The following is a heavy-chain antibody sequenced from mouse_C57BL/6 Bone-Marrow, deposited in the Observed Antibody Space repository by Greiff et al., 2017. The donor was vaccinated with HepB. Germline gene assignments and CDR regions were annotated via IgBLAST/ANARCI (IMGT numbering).Heavy chain of an antibody. CDR1: GFTFSSYA. J-gene: IGHJ4*01. Sequence: EVHLVESGEGLVKPGGSLKLSCAASGFTFSSYAMSWVRQTPEKRLEWVAYISSGGDYIYYADTVKGRFTISRDTARNTLYLQMSSLKSEDTAMYYCTRDRITTVVAPSYYAMDYWGQGTSVTVSS. CDR2: ISSGGDYI. D-gene: IGHD1-1*01. CDR3: TRDRITTVVAPSYYAMDY. V-gene: IGHV5-9-1*02.